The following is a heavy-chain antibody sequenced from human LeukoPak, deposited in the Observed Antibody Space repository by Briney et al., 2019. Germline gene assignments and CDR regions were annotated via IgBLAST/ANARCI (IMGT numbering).Heavy chain of an antibody. CDR1: GFSFTSYW. V-gene: IGHV5-51*01. D-gene: IGHD6-13*01. Sequence: GESLKISCKGSGFSFTSYWIGWVRQMPGEGLEWMGIIYPGDSDTRYSPSFQGQVTISAAKSINTAYLQWSSLKASDTAMYYCARSRAAAGRFDYWGQGTLVTVSS. CDR3: ARSRAAAGRFDY. CDR2: IYPGDSDT. J-gene: IGHJ4*02.